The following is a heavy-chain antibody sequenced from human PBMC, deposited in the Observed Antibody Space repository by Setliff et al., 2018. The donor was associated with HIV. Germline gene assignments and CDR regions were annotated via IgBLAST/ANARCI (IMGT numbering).Heavy chain of an antibody. CDR2: IYTSGST. V-gene: IGHV4-61*09. J-gene: IGHJ5*02. CDR3: AKEGNSVDNGLDP. D-gene: IGHD1-26*01. Sequence: SETLSLTCTVSGGSISSGDNYWSWIRQPAGKGLEWIGHIYTSGSTNYNPSLKSRVTISLDTSRNQFYLKLSSVTAVDTAVYYCAKEGNSVDNGLDPWGPGTLVTVSS. CDR1: GGSISSGDNY.